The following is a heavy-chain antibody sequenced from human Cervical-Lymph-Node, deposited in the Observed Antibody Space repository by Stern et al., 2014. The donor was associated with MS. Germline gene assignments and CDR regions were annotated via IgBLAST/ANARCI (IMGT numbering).Heavy chain of an antibody. CDR1: GYTFTSYA. V-gene: IGHV1-3*01. CDR2: INAGNGNT. CDR3: ASSGGPEYCSSTSCPNYYYGMDV. Sequence: QVQLVQSGAEVKKPGASVKVSCKASGYTFTSYAMHWVRQAPGQRLEWMGWINAGNGNTKYSQKFQGRVTITRDTSASTAYMELSSLRSEDTAVYYCASSGGPEYCSSTSCPNYYYGMDVWGQGTTVTVSS. J-gene: IGHJ6*02. D-gene: IGHD2-2*01.